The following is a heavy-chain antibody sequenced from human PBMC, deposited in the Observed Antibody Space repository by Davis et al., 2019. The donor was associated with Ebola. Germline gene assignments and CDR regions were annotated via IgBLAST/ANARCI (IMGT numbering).Heavy chain of an antibody. CDR2: INTNTGNP. V-gene: IGHV7-4-1*02. CDR3: ARDLDYYDRSGYYRWFDP. CDR1: GYTFTSYV. J-gene: IGHJ5*02. Sequence: AASVKVSCKASGYTFTSYVINWVRQAPGQGLEWMGWINTNTGNPTYAQGFTGRFVFSLDTSVSTAYLQISSLKAEDTAVYYCARDLDYYDRSGYYRWFDPWGQGTLVTVSS. D-gene: IGHD3-22*01.